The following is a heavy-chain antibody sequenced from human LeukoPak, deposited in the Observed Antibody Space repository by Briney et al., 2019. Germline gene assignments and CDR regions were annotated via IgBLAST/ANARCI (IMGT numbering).Heavy chain of an antibody. CDR3: AKDKGSSAPYYFDY. Sequence: GGSLRLSCAASGFTFSSYSMNWVRQAPGKGLGWVSYISSSSSTIYYADSVKGRFTISRDNSKNTLYLQMNSLRAEDTAVYYCAKDKGSSAPYYFDYWGQGTLVTVSS. J-gene: IGHJ4*02. CDR2: ISSSSSTI. CDR1: GFTFSSYS. V-gene: IGHV3-48*01. D-gene: IGHD6-6*01.